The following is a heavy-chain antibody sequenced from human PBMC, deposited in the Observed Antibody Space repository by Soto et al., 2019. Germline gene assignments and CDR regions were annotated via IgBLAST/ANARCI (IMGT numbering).Heavy chain of an antibody. Sequence: QVQLVQSGAEVKKPGSSVKVSCKASGGTFTTYAITWVRRAPGQGLEWMGGIIPIFGTANYAQKFQGRVTITADESTSTASMHLSSLRSDDTAVYYCAREVGATLNWFDPWGQGTLVTVSS. J-gene: IGHJ5*02. D-gene: IGHD1-26*01. CDR3: AREVGATLNWFDP. V-gene: IGHV1-69*01. CDR1: GGTFTTYA. CDR2: IIPIFGTA.